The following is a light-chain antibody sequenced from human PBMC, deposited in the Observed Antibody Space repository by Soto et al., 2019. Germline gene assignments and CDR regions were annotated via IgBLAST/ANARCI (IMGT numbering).Light chain of an antibody. CDR1: QNIDIN. J-gene: IGKJ5*01. Sequence: EIVMTQSPATLSVSPGERSTLSCRASQNIDINLVWYQQKPGQAPRLLIFRASTRATDIPARFSGSGSGTEFTLTISSLQSEDFAVYYCQQYHHWPPITFGQGTRLEIK. V-gene: IGKV3-15*01. CDR2: RAS. CDR3: QQYHHWPPIT.